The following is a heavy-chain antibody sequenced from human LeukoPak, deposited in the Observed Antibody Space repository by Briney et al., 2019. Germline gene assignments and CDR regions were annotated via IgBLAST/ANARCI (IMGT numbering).Heavy chain of an antibody. Sequence: GGSLRLSCAASGFTFSTYSMNWVRQAPGKGLEWVSYISSSSGTIYYADSVKGRFTISRDNAKNSLYLQMNSLRAEDTAVYYCARDSSGYYSPFDYWGQGTLVTVSS. V-gene: IGHV3-48*04. D-gene: IGHD3-22*01. CDR1: GFTFSTYS. CDR2: ISSSSGTI. CDR3: ARDSSGYYSPFDY. J-gene: IGHJ4*02.